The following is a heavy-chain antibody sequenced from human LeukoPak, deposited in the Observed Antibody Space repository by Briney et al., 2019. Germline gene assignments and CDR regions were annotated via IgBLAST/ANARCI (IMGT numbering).Heavy chain of an antibody. D-gene: IGHD2-2*01. CDR3: VKEEACSSTSCYLAGMDV. J-gene: IGHJ6*04. Sequence: TGGSLRLSCSASGFTFSSYAMHWVRQAPGKGLEYVSAISSGGSTYYADSVKGRFTISRDNSKNTLYLQMSSLRAEDTAVYYCVKEEACSSTSCYLAGMDVWGKGTTVTVSS. CDR1: GFTFSSYA. CDR2: ISSGGST. V-gene: IGHV3-64D*06.